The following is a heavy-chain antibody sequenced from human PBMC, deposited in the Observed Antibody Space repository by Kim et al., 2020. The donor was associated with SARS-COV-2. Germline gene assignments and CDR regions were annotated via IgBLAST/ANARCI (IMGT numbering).Heavy chain of an antibody. J-gene: IGHJ4*02. V-gene: IGHV3-23*01. D-gene: IGHD2-2*01. Sequence: GGSLRLSCAASGFTFDTYVMSWVRQAPGKGLEWISTISRTGDDTYFADSVKGRFTLSRDNSKNNLFLHMTSLRPEDTAVYYCARSAVNGVSVLVPAANHSDYWGEEPQDTVSP. CDR2: ISRTGDDT. CDR1: GFTFDTYV. CDR3: ARSAVNGVSVLVPAANHSDY.